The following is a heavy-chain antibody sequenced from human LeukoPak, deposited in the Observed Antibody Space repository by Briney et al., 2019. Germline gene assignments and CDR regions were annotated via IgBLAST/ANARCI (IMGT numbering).Heavy chain of an antibody. CDR1: GYTFTVYY. CDR3: ARGGSSSV. Sequence: ASVSVSYTASGYTFTVYYMHWVRQAPGQGREWMGWINPNSGGTNYAQKFQGRVTMTRDTSISTAYMELSRLRSDDTAVYYCARGGSSSVWGQGTLVTVSS. V-gene: IGHV1-2*02. CDR2: INPNSGGT. J-gene: IGHJ4*02. D-gene: IGHD6-6*01.